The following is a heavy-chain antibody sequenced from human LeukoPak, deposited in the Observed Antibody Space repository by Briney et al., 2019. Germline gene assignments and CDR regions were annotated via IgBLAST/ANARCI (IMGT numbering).Heavy chain of an antibody. CDR2: IIPIFGIA. V-gene: IGHV1-69*04. Sequence: SVKVSCKASGGTFISYAISWVRQAPRQGLEWMGRIIPIFGIANYAQKFQGRVTITADKSTSTAYMELSSLRSEDTAVYYCAGDQIVVVPAAYNWFDPWGQGTLVTVSS. D-gene: IGHD2-2*01. CDR1: GGTFISYA. CDR3: AGDQIVVVPAAYNWFDP. J-gene: IGHJ5*02.